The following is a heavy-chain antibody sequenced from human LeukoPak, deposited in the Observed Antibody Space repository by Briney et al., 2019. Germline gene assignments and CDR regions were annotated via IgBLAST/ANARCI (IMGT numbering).Heavy chain of an antibody. V-gene: IGHV4-30-4*01. Sequence: NPSETLSLTCAVYGGSFSGYYWSWIRQPPGKGLEWIGYIYYSGSTYYNPSLKSRVTISVDTSKNQFSLKLSSVTAADTAVYYCARGNLGVTPFDYWGQGTLVTVSS. D-gene: IGHD2-21*02. CDR2: IYYSGST. CDR3: ARGNLGVTPFDY. J-gene: IGHJ4*02. CDR1: GGSFSGYY.